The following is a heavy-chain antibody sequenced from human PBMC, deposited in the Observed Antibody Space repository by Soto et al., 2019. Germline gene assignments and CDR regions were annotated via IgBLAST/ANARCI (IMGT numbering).Heavy chain of an antibody. V-gene: IGHV3-7*01. D-gene: IGHD4-17*01. CDR2: IKQDGSDK. J-gene: IGHJ5*02. CDR3: ARNRDYAFDP. Sequence: GGSLRLSCAASGFTFSNYWMSWVRQAPGKGLEWVAIIKQDGSDKYYVDSVKGRFTISRDNAKNSLYLQMNSLRTEDAAVYYCARNRDYAFDPWGQGTLVTVSS. CDR1: GFTFSNYW.